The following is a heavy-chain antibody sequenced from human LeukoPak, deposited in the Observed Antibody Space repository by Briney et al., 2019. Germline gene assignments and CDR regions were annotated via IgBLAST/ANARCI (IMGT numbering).Heavy chain of an antibody. CDR3: AGGGYTYGLY. D-gene: IGHD5-18*01. CDR1: GFTFSSYG. V-gene: IGHV3-74*01. Sequence: PGGSLRLSCAVSGFTFSSYGMHWVRQAPGKGLVWVSRINRDGSSTSYADSVKRRFTISRDNTKNTLHLQMNSLRAEDTAVYYCAGGGYTYGLYWGQGDLVTVSS. CDR2: INRDGSST. J-gene: IGHJ4*02.